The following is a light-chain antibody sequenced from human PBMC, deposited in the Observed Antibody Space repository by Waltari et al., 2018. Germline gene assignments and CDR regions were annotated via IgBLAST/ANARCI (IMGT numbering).Light chain of an antibody. CDR3: AAWDDSLSGVV. CDR2: RNI. CDR1: STNIRSNY. Sequence: QSVLTQPPSASGTPGQRVTISGSGRSTNIRSNYVYWYQQLPGMDPKLPIYRNIQRPSGVPDRFSGSRSGTSGYLAISRLRSEDEADYYCAAWDDSLSGVVFGGGTKLTVL. J-gene: IGLJ2*01. V-gene: IGLV1-47*01.